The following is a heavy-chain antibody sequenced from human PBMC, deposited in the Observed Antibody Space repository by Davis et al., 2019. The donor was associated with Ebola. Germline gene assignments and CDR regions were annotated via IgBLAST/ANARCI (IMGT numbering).Heavy chain of an antibody. CDR1: GFTFNNYA. CDR2: IFGDRT. Sequence: GESLKISCAASGFTFNNYAMTWVHQAPGKGLDWVSGIFGDRTFYADSVKGRFTISRDTSKNTLYLQMNSLRAEDTAEYFCAKARTTATTYNWDLDLWGRGTLVTVSS. CDR3: AKARTTATTYNWDLDL. D-gene: IGHD4-17*01. J-gene: IGHJ2*01. V-gene: IGHV3-23*01.